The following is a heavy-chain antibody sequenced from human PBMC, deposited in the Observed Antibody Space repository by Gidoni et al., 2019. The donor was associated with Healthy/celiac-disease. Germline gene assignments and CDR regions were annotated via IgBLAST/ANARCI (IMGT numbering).Heavy chain of an antibody. J-gene: IGHJ4*02. V-gene: IGHV3-30-3*01. CDR3: ARAPAAAGPFDY. CDR2: ISYDGSNK. D-gene: IGHD6-13*01. CDR1: GLPFSSYA. Sequence: QVQLVGSGGGVVQPWRSLRLSCAASGLPFSSYAMHWFRQAPGKGLEWVAVISYDGSNKYYADSVKGRFTISRDNSKNTLYLQMNSLRAEDTAVYYCARAPAAAGPFDYWGQGTLVTVSS.